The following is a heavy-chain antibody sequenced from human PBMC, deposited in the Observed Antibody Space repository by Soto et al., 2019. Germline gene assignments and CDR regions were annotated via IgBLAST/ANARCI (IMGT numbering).Heavy chain of an antibody. CDR1: GFIFDDYA. CDR2: ISWNSGSI. J-gene: IGHJ4*02. D-gene: IGHD2-2*01. Sequence: EVQLVESGGNLVQPGRSLRLSCAASGFIFDDYAMHWVRQSPGKGLEWVSGISWNSGSIGYADSVKGRFTVSRDNAKKSLYLQMNSLRPEDTALYYCAKDSSSSLLYFDSWGQGTRVSVSS. V-gene: IGHV3-9*01. CDR3: AKDSSSSLLYFDS.